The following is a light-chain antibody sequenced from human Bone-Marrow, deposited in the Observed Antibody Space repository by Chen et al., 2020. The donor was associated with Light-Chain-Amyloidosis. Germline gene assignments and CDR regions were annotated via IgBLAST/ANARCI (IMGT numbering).Light chain of an antibody. CDR3: QSADSSGTYEVI. V-gene: IGLV3-25*03. J-gene: IGLJ2*01. CDR1: DLPTKY. CDR2: RDT. Sequence: SYELTQPPLASVSPGQTARITCSGDDLPTKYAYWYQQKPGQDPGLEIHRDTERPSGISERFYGSSSGTTATLTISGVQAEDEADYHCQSADSSGTYEVIFGGGTKLTVL.